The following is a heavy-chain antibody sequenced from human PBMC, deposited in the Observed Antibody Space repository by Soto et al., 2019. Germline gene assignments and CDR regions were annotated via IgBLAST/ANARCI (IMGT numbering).Heavy chain of an antibody. J-gene: IGHJ5*02. CDR1: GGTFSSYA. CDR2: IIPIFGTA. CDR3: ASGVGALGANWFDP. D-gene: IGHD1-26*01. Sequence: GPSVKVSCKASGGTFSSYAISWVRQAPGQGLEWMGGIIPIFGTANYAQKFQGRVTITADESTSTAYMELSSLRSEDTAVYYCASGVGALGANWFDPWGQGTLVTVSS. V-gene: IGHV1-69*13.